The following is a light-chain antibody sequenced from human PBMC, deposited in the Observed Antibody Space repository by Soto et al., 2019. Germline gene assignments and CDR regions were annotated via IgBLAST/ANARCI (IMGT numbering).Light chain of an antibody. V-gene: IGLV2-8*01. Sequence: QSALTQPPSASGSPGQSVTISCSGTSSDVGRYVYVSWYQQHPGKVPKLMIYDVSKRPSGVPDRFSGSKSGNTASLTVSGLQAEDEADYYCSSYGGSDFHVSFGGGTKVTVL. J-gene: IGLJ2*01. CDR2: DVS. CDR1: SSDVGRYVY. CDR3: SSYGGSDFHVS.